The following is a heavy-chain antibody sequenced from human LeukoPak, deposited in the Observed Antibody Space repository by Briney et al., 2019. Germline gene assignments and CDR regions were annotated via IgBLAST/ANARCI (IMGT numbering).Heavy chain of an antibody. CDR3: AKSFAGGNSPIDY. J-gene: IGHJ4*02. V-gene: IGHV3-7*03. Sequence: GGSLRLSCAASGFTFSSYWMSWVRQAPGKGLEWVANIKYDGSEKDYVDSVKGRFTISRDNSKNTLYLQMNSLRAEDTAVYYCAKSFAGGNSPIDYWGQGTLVTVSS. CDR1: GFTFSSYW. D-gene: IGHD4-23*01. CDR2: IKYDGSEK.